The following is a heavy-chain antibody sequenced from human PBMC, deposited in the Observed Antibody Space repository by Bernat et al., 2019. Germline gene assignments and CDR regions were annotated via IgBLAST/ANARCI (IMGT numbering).Heavy chain of an antibody. CDR2: IYSSGST. CDR1: GGSISSSSYY. D-gene: IGHD3-22*01. CDR3: ARHPPSLIAARGDYFDY. J-gene: IGHJ4*02. Sequence: QLQLQESGPGLVKPSETLSLTCTVSGGSISSSSYYWGWIRQPPGKGLGWIGSIYSSGSTYYTPSPKSRVTISVDTSKNQVARKLSSVTAADTAGYYCARHPPSLIAARGDYFDYGGQGTLVTVSS. V-gene: IGHV4-39*01.